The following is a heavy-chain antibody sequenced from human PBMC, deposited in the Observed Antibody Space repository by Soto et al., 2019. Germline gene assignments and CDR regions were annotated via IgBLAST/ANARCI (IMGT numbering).Heavy chain of an antibody. CDR1: GFTFSSYS. J-gene: IGHJ6*02. CDR3: ARDDSSSSPSYYYYGMDV. Sequence: GGSLRLSCAASGFTFSSYSMNWVRQAPGKWLEWVSSISSSSSYIYYADSVKGRFTISRDNAKNSLYLQMNSLRAEDTAVYYCARDDSSSSPSYYYYGMDVWGQGXTVTVYS. D-gene: IGHD6-6*01. V-gene: IGHV3-21*01. CDR2: ISSSSSYI.